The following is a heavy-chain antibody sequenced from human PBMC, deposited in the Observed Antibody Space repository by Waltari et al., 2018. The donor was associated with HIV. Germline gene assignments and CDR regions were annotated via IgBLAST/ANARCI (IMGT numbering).Heavy chain of an antibody. CDR1: GYTFSDYY. D-gene: IGHD3-3*01. CDR3: ARDRYDLAANYFWFSAWSDF. CDR2: LDPKNGNT. V-gene: IGHV1-2*02. J-gene: IGHJ4*02. Sequence: QSGAEVKRPGASVRVFCETSGYTFSDYYISWVRSAPGQGLEWMGWLDPKNGNTAYAAEFQGRVTMSSDSLKSTAYLQLNNLREDDTAIYFCARDRYDLAANYFWFSAWSDFWGQGTPVTVSS.